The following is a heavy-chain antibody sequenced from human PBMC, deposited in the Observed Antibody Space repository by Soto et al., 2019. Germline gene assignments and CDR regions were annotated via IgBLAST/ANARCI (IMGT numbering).Heavy chain of an antibody. CDR1: GFTFSSAA. V-gene: IGHV3-23*01. J-gene: IGHJ5*02. Sequence: EVQILESGGSLVQPGGSLRLSCTASGFTFSSAAMNWVRQAPGKGLEWVSIISGTDSRTYYADSVKGRFTISRDNSRKTLYLDMISLRAEDTAVYYCARSLDIHYKNWFDPWGHGTLVSVSS. CDR2: ISGTDSRT. D-gene: IGHD4-4*01. CDR3: ARSLDIHYKNWFDP.